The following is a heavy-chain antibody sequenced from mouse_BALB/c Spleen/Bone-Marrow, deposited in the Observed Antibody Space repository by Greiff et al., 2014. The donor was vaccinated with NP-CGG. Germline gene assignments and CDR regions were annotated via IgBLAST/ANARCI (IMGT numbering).Heavy chain of an antibody. CDR1: GFTFSSYG. D-gene: IGHD2-4*01. J-gene: IGHJ3*01. Sequence: EVMLVESGGGLVQPGGSLKISCAASGFTFSSYGMSWVRQTPDKRLDLVATINSNCGSTHYPDRVKGRFTISRDNSKNTLYLKMSSQKSEDAAMYYCARDNYYDCDWFAYWGQGTLVTVSA. CDR3: ARDNYYDCDWFAY. V-gene: IGHV5-6-3*01. CDR2: INSNCGST.